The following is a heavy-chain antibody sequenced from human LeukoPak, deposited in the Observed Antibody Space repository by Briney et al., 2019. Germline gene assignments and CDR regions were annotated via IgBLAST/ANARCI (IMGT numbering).Heavy chain of an antibody. CDR3: ARIAHYDFWSGYYAPQSV. J-gene: IGHJ4*02. CDR2: IIPIFGTA. Sequence: SVKVSCKASGGTFSSYAISWVRQTPGQGLEWMGGIIPIFGTADYAQKFQGRVTITADESTSTAYMELSSLRSEDTAVYYCARIAHYDFWSGYYAPQSVWGQGTLVTVSS. CDR1: GGTFSSYA. V-gene: IGHV1-69*13. D-gene: IGHD3-3*01.